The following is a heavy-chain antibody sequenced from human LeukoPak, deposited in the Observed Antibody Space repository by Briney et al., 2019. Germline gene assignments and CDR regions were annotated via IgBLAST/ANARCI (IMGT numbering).Heavy chain of an antibody. CDR3: AKDRVVGTTRDFDY. D-gene: IGHD1-26*01. J-gene: IGHJ4*02. CDR2: ISGSGGST. V-gene: IGHV3-23*01. Sequence: GGSLRLSCAASGFSFSSYAMSWVRQAPGKGLEWVSTISGSGGSTYYADSVKGRFTISRDYSKNTLYLQMNSLRAEDTAVYYCAKDRVVGTTRDFDYWGQGTLVTVSS. CDR1: GFSFSSYA.